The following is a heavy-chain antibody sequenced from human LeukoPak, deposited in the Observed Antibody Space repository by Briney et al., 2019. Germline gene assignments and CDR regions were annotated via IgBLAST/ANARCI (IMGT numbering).Heavy chain of an antibody. V-gene: IGHV3-9*01. CDR2: IIWNSGSI. J-gene: IGHJ3*02. CDR3: AKDDCSSTSCQPHAFDI. CDR1: GFTFDDYA. D-gene: IGHD2-2*01. Sequence: PGGSLRLSCAASGFTFDDYAMHWVRQAPGKGLEWVSGIIWNSGSIGYADSVKGRFTISRDNAKNSLYLQMNSLRAEDTALYYCAKDDCSSTSCQPHAFDIWGQGTMVTVSS.